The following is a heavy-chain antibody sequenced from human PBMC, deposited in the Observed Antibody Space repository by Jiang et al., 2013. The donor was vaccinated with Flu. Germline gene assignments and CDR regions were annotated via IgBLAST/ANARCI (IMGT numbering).Heavy chain of an antibody. CDR1: GYTFTSYD. CDR3: ARVVRTMVRGVNPVRSGYYYYFDY. Sequence: VQLVESGAEVKKPGASVKVSCKASGYTFTSYDINWVRQATGQGLEWMGWMNPNSGNTGYAQKFQGRVTMTRNTSVSTAYMELSSLRSEDTAVYYCARVVRTMVRGVNPVRSGYYYYFDYWGQGTLVTVSS. D-gene: IGHD3-10*01. V-gene: IGHV1-8*02. J-gene: IGHJ4*02. CDR2: MNPNSGNT.